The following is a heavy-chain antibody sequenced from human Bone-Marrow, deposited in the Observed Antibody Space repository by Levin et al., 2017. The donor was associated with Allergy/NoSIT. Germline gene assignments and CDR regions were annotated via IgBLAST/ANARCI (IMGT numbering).Heavy chain of an antibody. Sequence: LRLSCTVSGGSISSAGYHWTWLRQSPGKGLEWIGYISYRGTTYYNPSLKSRLTMSLDTSEQPFSLNLNSVTAADTAIYYCAGLDGYYFDYWGQGTLVTVSS. V-gene: IGHV4-31*03. J-gene: IGHJ4*02. CDR2: ISYRGTT. CDR3: AGLDGYYFDY. D-gene: IGHD3-9*01. CDR1: GGSISSAGYH.